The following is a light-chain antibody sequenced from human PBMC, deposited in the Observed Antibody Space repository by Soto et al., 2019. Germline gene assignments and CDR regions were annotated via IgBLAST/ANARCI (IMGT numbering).Light chain of an antibody. CDR2: GAS. J-gene: IGKJ5*01. CDR3: QQLNYWPRIT. CDR1: QSVGTN. Sequence: DIVMTQSPGTLSVSPGEIATLSCSASQSVGTNLAWYLQRPGQAPRLLVYGASTRASGIPPRFSGSGSGTDFTLTISSLQSEDFAVYYCQQLNYWPRITFGQGTRLEIK. V-gene: IGKV3-15*01.